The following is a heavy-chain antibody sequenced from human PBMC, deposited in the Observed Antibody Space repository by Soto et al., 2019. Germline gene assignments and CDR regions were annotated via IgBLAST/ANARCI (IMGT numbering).Heavy chain of an antibody. D-gene: IGHD3-10*01. CDR3: ARVTSMVRGVIDNWFDP. CDR2: IIPMYGPA. CDR1: GGTFSSYA. J-gene: IGHJ5*02. V-gene: IGHV1-69*01. Sequence: QVPLVQSGAEVKKPGSSVTVSCKASGGTFSSYAIHWVRQAPGQGLEWMGGIIPMYGPAKYAQRFQGRVTITAEESTTTVYMELTSLTSQDTAVYYCARVTSMVRGVIDNWFDPWGHRTLVTVSS.